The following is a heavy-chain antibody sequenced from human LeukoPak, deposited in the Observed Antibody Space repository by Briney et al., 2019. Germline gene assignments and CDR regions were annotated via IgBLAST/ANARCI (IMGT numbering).Heavy chain of an antibody. Sequence: GGSLRLSCAASGFTFSTYTMYWVRHPPGKRLEWVSIIGSSGGGIHYADSVRGRFTISRDNSKNALYLQMNSLRVEDTAVYYCAKVLTGDRGYFDYWGQGTLVTVSS. CDR3: AKVLTGDRGYFDY. D-gene: IGHD7-27*01. V-gene: IGHV3-23*01. J-gene: IGHJ4*02. CDR2: IGSSGGGI. CDR1: GFTFSTYT.